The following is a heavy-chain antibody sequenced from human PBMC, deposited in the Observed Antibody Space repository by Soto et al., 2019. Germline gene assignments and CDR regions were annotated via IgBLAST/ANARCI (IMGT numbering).Heavy chain of an antibody. CDR2: IYYSGST. V-gene: IGHV4-59*01. CDR1: GGSISSYY. CDR3: ARDRRGSSGYYSYNWFDP. D-gene: IGHD3-22*01. J-gene: IGHJ5*02. Sequence: PSETLSLTCTVSGGSISSYYWSWIRQPPGKGLEWIGYIYYSGSTNYNPSLKSQVTISVGTSKNQFSLKLSSVTAADTAVYYCARDRRGSSGYYSYNWFDPWGQGTLVTVSS.